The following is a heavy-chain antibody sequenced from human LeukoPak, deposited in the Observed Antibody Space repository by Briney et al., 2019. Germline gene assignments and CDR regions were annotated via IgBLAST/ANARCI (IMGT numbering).Heavy chain of an antibody. CDR2: IYYSGST. J-gene: IGHJ5*02. D-gene: IGHD3-10*01. V-gene: IGHV4-39*02. CDR1: GGSISSSSYY. CDR3: ARELWFGEPIGGWFDP. Sequence: SETLSLTCTVPGGSISSSSYYWGWIRQPPGKGLEWIGSIYYSGSTYYNPSLKSRVTISVDTSKNQFSLKLSSVTAADTAVYYCARELWFGEPIGGWFDPWGQGTLVTVSS.